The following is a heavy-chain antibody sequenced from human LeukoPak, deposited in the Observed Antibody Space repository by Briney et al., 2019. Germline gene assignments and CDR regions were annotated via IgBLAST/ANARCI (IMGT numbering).Heavy chain of an antibody. CDR1: GVTVSSNY. J-gene: IGHJ4*02. V-gene: IGHV3-53*01. D-gene: IGHD4-23*01. CDR3: AGAPVVTSFFFDY. CDR2: IYSGGST. Sequence: PGGSLRLSCAASGVTVSSNYMGWVRQAPGKGLEWVSVIYSGGSTYYADSVKGRFTISRDNSKNTLYLQMNSLRAEDTAVYYCAGAPVVTSFFFDYWGQGTLVTVSS.